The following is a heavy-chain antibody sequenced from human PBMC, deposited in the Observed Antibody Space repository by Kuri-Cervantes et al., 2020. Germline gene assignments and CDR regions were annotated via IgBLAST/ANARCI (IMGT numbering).Heavy chain of an antibody. CDR1: GFTISNAW. CDR3: AGLDY. J-gene: IGHJ4*02. D-gene: IGHD3/OR15-3a*01. V-gene: IGHV3-21*04. Sequence: GESLKISCAASGFTISNAWMSWVRQAPGKGLEWVSSISSSSSYIYYADSVKGRFTISRDNAKNSLYLQMNSLRAEDTAVYYCAGLDYWGQGTLVTVSS. CDR2: ISSSSSYI.